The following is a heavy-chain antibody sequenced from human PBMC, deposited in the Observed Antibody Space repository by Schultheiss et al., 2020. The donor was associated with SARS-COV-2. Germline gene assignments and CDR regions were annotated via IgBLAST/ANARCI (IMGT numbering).Heavy chain of an antibody. V-gene: IGHV3-30-3*01. D-gene: IGHD5-12*01. CDR3: ARDYDPKYYYYYYGMDV. Sequence: GGSLRLSCAASGFTFSSYAMHWVRQAPGKGLEWVAVISYDGSNKYYADSVKGRFTISRDNAKNSLYLQMNSLRAEDTAVYYCARDYDPKYYYYYYGMDVWGQGTTVTVSS. CDR1: GFTFSSYA. J-gene: IGHJ6*02. CDR2: ISYDGSNK.